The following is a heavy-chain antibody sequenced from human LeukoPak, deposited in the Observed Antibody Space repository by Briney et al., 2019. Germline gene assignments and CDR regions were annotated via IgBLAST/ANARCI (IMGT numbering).Heavy chain of an antibody. CDR3: ARRGGSGRAFDY. J-gene: IGHJ4*02. V-gene: IGHV4-39*01. D-gene: IGHD1-26*01. CDR1: GASISGGTYY. Sequence: SETLSLTCSVSGASISGGTYYWGWIRQPPGKGLEWIGTIYYTGSTYANPSLKSRVTISVETSKNRFSLKLSSVTAADTAVYYCARRGGSGRAFDYWGQGTLVTVSS. CDR2: IYYTGST.